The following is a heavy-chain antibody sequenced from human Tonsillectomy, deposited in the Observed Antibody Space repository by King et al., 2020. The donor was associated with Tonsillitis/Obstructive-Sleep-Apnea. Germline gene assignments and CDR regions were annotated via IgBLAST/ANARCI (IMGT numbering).Heavy chain of an antibody. Sequence: VKLMESGSELRKPGASVKVSCKASGYSLNNYAMNWVRQATGQGPEWMGWINTDTGNPTYAQGFTGRFVFSLDTSISTAYLQISSLKAEDTAAYYCARKGVAVVGPRGAFDIWGQGTMVTVSS. D-gene: IGHD2-2*01. CDR1: GYSLNNYA. J-gene: IGHJ3*02. CDR2: INTDTGNP. CDR3: ARKGVAVVGPRGAFDI. V-gene: IGHV7-4-1*02.